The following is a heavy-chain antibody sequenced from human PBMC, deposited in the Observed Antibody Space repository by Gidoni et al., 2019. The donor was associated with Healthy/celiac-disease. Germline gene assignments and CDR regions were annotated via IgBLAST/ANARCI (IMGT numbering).Heavy chain of an antibody. V-gene: IGHV1-69*06. D-gene: IGHD3-16*02. CDR3: ARLIGGLRLGELSLSGDYYYGMDV. Sequence: QVQLVQSGAEVKKPGSSVKVSCKASRGPFRSYAITWVRPAPGQGLEWMGGIIPIFGTANYAQKFQGRVTITADKSTSTAYMELSSLRSEDTAVYYCARLIGGLRLGELSLSGDYYYGMDVWGQGTTVTVSS. CDR1: RGPFRSYA. CDR2: IIPIFGTA. J-gene: IGHJ6*02.